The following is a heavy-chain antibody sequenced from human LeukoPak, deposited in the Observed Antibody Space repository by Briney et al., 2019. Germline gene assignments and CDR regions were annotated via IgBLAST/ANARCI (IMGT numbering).Heavy chain of an antibody. CDR3: AKVSYDSSGYPLDFDY. V-gene: IGHV3-30*02. J-gene: IGHJ4*02. CDR1: GFTSSSYG. D-gene: IGHD3-22*01. Sequence: GGSLRLSCAASGFTSSSYGMHWVRQAPGKGLEWVAFIRYDGSNKYYADSVKGRFTISRDNSKNTLYLQMNSLRAEDTAVYYCAKVSYDSSGYPLDFDYWGQGTLVTVSS. CDR2: IRYDGSNK.